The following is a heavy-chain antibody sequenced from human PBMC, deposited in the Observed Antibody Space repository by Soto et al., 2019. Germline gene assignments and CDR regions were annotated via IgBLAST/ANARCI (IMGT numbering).Heavy chain of an antibody. Sequence: GASVKVSCKASGGTFSSYAISWVRQAPGQGLEWMGGIIPIFGTANYAQKFQGRVTITADESTSTAYMELSSLRSEDTAVYYCARGSSPHLSGSYGYWGQGTLVTVSS. J-gene: IGHJ4*02. D-gene: IGHD3-10*01. CDR1: GGTFSSYA. V-gene: IGHV1-69*13. CDR2: IIPIFGTA. CDR3: ARGSSPHLSGSYGY.